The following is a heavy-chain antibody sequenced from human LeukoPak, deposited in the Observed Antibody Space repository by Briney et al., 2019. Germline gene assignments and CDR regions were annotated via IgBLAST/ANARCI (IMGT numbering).Heavy chain of an antibody. CDR2: IKQDGSEK. CDR1: GFTFSSYW. CDR3: ARDVRGSVTSYFYYYMDV. D-gene: IGHD5-18*01. Sequence: GGSLRLSCAASGFTFSSYWMSWVRQAPGKGLEWVANIKQDGSEKYSVDSVKGRFPISRDNAKNSLYLQMNSLRTEDTAVYYCARDVRGSVTSYFYYYMDVWGKGTTVTVSS. V-gene: IGHV3-7*01. J-gene: IGHJ6*03.